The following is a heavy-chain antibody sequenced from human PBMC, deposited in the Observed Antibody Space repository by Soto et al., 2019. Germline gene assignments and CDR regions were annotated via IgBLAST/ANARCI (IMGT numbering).Heavy chain of an antibody. CDR1: GFTFSSYW. CDR2: IKQDGSEK. V-gene: IGHV3-7*01. D-gene: IGHD2-2*01. Sequence: GGSLRLSCAASGFTFSSYWMSWVRQAPGKGLEWVANIKQDGSEKYYVDSVKGRFTISRDNAKNSLYLQMNSLRAEDTAVYYCARMVVQDIVVVPAAIGWFDPWGQGTLVTVSS. J-gene: IGHJ5*02. CDR3: ARMVVQDIVVVPAAIGWFDP.